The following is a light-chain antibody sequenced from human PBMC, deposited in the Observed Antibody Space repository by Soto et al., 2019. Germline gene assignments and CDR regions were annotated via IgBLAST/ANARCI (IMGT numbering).Light chain of an antibody. CDR2: EVT. CDR3: SSYAGRNNFYV. CDR1: SSDVGGYNY. V-gene: IGLV2-8*01. J-gene: IGLJ1*01. Sequence: QSALTQPPSASGSPGQSVTISCTGTSSDVGGYNYVSWYQQHPGKAPKLMIFEVTKRPSGVPDRFSGSKSANTASLTVSGLQAEDEAHYYCSSYAGRNNFYVFGTGTKATV.